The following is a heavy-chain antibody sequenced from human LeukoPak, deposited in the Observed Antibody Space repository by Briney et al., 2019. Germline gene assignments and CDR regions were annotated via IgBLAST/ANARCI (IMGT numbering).Heavy chain of an antibody. Sequence: SETLSLTCTVSVGSISIYYWSWIRQPPGKGLEWIGYIYYSGSTNYNPSLKSRFTISVDTYKNQLSLKLSSVTAGDAAVYYCTRDRFLEWSYFDYWGQGTLVTVSS. V-gene: IGHV4-59*01. CDR1: VGSISIYY. J-gene: IGHJ4*02. CDR2: IYYSGST. CDR3: TRDRFLEWSYFDY. D-gene: IGHD3-3*01.